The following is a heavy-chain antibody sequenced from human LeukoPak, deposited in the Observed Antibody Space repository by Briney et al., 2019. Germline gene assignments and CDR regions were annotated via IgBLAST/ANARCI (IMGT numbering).Heavy chain of an antibody. CDR2: INEDGTEM. CDR3: ARDLHRSGYSDY. D-gene: IGHD3-22*01. V-gene: IGHV3-7*01. CDR1: GFSFTTYW. J-gene: IGHJ4*02. Sequence: GGSLRLSCATSGFSFTTYWMSWVRQAPGKGLGWVANINEDGTEMYYVDSVKGRFTISRDSARNSLYLQMNTLRAEDTAIYYCARDLHRSGYSDYWGQGTLVTVSS.